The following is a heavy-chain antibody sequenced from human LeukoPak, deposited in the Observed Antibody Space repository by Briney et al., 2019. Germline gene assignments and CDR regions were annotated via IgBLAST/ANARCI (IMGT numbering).Heavy chain of an antibody. J-gene: IGHJ6*02. D-gene: IGHD3-10*01. CDR2: IYSGGST. CDR3: AVLWFGEFPV. Sequence: QTGGSLRLSCAASGFTVSSNYMSWVRQAPGKGLEWVSVIYSGGSTYYADSVKGRFTISRDNSKNTLYLQMNSLRAEDTAVYYCAVLWFGEFPVWGQGTTVTVSS. CDR1: GFTVSSNY. V-gene: IGHV3-53*01.